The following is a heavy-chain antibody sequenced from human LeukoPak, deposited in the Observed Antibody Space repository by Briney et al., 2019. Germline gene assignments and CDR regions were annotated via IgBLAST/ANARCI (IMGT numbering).Heavy chain of an antibody. V-gene: IGHV4-39*01. CDR1: GVSISSSNSY. CDR3: ARQTGSGLFILP. CDR2: IYYSGNT. J-gene: IGHJ4*02. Sequence: SETLSLTCTVSGVSISSSNSYWGWIRQPPGKGLEWIGSIYYSGNTYYNASLKSQVSISIDTSKNQFSLGLTSVTAADTAVYYCARQTGSGLFILPGGQGTLVTVSS. D-gene: IGHD3/OR15-3a*01.